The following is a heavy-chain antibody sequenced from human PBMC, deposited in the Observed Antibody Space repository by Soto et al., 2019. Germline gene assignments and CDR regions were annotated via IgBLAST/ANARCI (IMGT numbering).Heavy chain of an antibody. CDR3: ARARGAIFGVVTRNWFDP. J-gene: IGHJ5*02. V-gene: IGHV4-4*02. CDR1: GGSITSSNW. CDR2: IFHNGST. D-gene: IGHD3-3*01. Sequence: SETQSLTCAGSGGSITSSNWWSWVRQSPRKGLEWVGEIFHNGSTNYNPSLKSRVTMSVDRSKNQFSLELRSVTAADTAVYYCARARGAIFGVVTRNWFDPWGQGTLVTVSS.